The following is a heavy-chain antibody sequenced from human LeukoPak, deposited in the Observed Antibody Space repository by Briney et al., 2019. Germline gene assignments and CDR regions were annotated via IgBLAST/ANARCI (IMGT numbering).Heavy chain of an antibody. Sequence: SETLSLTCTVSGGSISSYYWSWIRQPAGKGLAWIGRTYTSGTTNYNPSLKSRVTMSVDTSKNQFSLRLSSVTAADTAVYYCARDRGFGELSSFDYWGQGTLVTVSS. CDR1: GGSISSYY. CDR3: ARDRGFGELSSFDY. D-gene: IGHD3-10*01. J-gene: IGHJ4*02. V-gene: IGHV4-4*07. CDR2: TYTSGTT.